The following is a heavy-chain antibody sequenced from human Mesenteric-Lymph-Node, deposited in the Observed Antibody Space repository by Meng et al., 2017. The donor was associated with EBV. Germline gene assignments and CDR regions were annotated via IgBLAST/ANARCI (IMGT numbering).Heavy chain of an antibody. CDR3: AGASDISGYYGGLDY. CDR2: IYHSGRT. D-gene: IGHD3-22*01. Sequence: VNPSAPLPLHSTVSGGTTTTTTWWNWGRQPPGKGLEWIGEIYHSGRTNCKPSLQSRVTMSVDKSQNHFSLKLTSVTAADTAVYYCAGASDISGYYGGLDYWGQGILVTVSS. J-gene: IGHJ4*02. CDR1: GGTTTTTTW. V-gene: IGHV4-4*02.